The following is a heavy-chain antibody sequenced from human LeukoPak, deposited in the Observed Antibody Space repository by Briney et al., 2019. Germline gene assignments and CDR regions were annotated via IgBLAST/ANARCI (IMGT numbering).Heavy chain of an antibody. D-gene: IGHD3-22*01. Sequence: GESLKISCKGSGYSFTNYWIGWVRQMPGKCLELMGIIYPGDSNIRYSPSFQGQVTISADKSISTAYLQWSSLKASDTDMYYCARRAGNSGYFSDAFDIWAQGTMVTVSS. CDR1: GYSFTNYW. J-gene: IGHJ3*02. V-gene: IGHV5-51*01. CDR3: ARRAGNSGYFSDAFDI. CDR2: IYPGDSNI.